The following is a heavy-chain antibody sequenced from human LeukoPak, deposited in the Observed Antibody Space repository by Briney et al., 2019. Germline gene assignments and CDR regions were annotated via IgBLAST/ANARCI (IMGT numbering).Heavy chain of an antibody. CDR3: TRPGGTSSDY. D-gene: IGHD2-2*01. Sequence: GGSLRLSCAASGFTLSGSAMHWVRQASGKGLEWVGRIRSKAKNYATVYAPSVRGRFTISRDDSNNTIYLQMNSLKTEDTAVYYCTRPGGTSSDYWGQGTLVTVSS. CDR1: GFTLSGSA. J-gene: IGHJ4*02. V-gene: IGHV3-73*01. CDR2: IRSKAKNYAT.